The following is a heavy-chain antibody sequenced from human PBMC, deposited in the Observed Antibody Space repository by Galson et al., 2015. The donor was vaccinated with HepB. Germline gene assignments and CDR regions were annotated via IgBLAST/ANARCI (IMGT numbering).Heavy chain of an antibody. CDR3: ARGADYYDNSGYPHSYYYFDF. V-gene: IGHV3-21*01. CDR1: AFAFRPYT. D-gene: IGHD3-22*01. J-gene: IGHJ4*02. CDR2: ISSDSSDI. Sequence: SLRLSCAVSAFAFRPYTVNWVCQAPGTRPEWVSSISSDSSDIYYADSVMGRFTISRDNARNSLYLQMDSLRAEDTAVYYCARGADYYDNSGYPHSYYYFDFWGQGTLVTVSS.